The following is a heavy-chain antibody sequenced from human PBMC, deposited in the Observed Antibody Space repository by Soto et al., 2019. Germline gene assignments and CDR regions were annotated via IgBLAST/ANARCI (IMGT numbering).Heavy chain of an antibody. Sequence: PGESLKISCKASGFSFSSHRIGWVRQMPGKGLDWMGIIYPGESDIRYGPSFQGQVTISADKSISTAYLQWSSLRASDTAMYYCARTESGYSYGFADVWGQGATVTVSS. CDR2: IYPGESDI. CDR1: GFSFSSHR. CDR3: ARTESGYSYGFADV. V-gene: IGHV5-51*01. J-gene: IGHJ6*02. D-gene: IGHD5-18*01.